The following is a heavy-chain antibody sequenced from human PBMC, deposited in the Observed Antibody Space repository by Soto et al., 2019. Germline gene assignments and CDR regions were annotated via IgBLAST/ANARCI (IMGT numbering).Heavy chain of an antibody. Sequence: EVQLVESGGGLVKPGGSLRLSCAASGFTFSNYSMNWVRQAPGKGPEWGASISSTSTYIFYADSVKGRFTISSDNAKNALYPQMNSLGVEDTTVYYCASHSPTTVLVQGPAASNWFDPWGQGTLVTVSS. CDR2: ISSTSTYI. D-gene: IGHD2-8*02. V-gene: IGHV3-21*01. CDR1: GFTFSNYS. CDR3: ASHSPTTVLVQGPAASNWFDP. J-gene: IGHJ5*02.